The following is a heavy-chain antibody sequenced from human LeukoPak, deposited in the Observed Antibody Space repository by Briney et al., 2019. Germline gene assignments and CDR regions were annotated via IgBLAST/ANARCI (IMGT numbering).Heavy chain of an antibody. V-gene: IGHV1-18*01. CDR3: ARDRVIWFGELPYH. D-gene: IGHD3-10*01. CDR1: GYTFTSYG. CDR2: ISAYNGNT. Sequence: ASVKVSRKASGYTFTSYGISWLRQAPAQGLEWMGCISAYNGNTNYAQKLQGSVTMTTDTSTSTAYMELRSLRSDDTAVYYCARDRVIWFGELPYHWGQGTLVTVPS. J-gene: IGHJ5*02.